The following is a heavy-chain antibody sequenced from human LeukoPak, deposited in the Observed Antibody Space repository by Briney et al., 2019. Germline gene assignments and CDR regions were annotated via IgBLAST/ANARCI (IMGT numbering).Heavy chain of an antibody. CDR1: GFTFSSYS. D-gene: IGHD3-22*01. V-gene: IGHV3-21*03. CDR3: TTEHDSSGSFDY. Sequence: PGGSLRLSCAASGFTFSSYSMNWVRQAPGKGLEWVSSISSSSSYIYYADSVKGRFTISRDNAKNSLYLQMNSLKTEDTAVYYCTTEHDSSGSFDYWGQGTLVTVSS. J-gene: IGHJ4*02. CDR2: ISSSSSYI.